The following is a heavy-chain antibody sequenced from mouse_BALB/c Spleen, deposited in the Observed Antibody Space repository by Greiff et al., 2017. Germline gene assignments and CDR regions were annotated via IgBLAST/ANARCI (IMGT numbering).Heavy chain of an antibody. V-gene: IGHV1-7*01. CDR3: ARSTMMTAWFAY. CDR1: GYTFTSYW. J-gene: IGHJ3*01. CDR2: INPSTGYT. D-gene: IGHD2-4*01. Sequence: QVQLQQSGAELAKPGASVKMSCKASGYTFTSYWMHWVKQRPGQGLEWIGYINPSTGYTEYNQKFKDKATLTADKSSSTAYMQLSSLTSEDSAVYYCARSTMMTAWFAYWGQGTLVTVSA.